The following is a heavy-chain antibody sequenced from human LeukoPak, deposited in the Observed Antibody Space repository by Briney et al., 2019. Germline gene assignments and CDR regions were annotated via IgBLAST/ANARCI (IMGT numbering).Heavy chain of an antibody. CDR2: ISGSGGST. J-gene: IGHJ4*02. V-gene: IGHV3-23*01. D-gene: IGHD6-19*01. Sequence: PGGSLRLSCAASGFTFSSYAMSWVRQAPGKGLEWVSAISGSGGSTYYADSVEGRFTISRDNSKNTLYLQMNSLGAEDTAVYYCAKDGYSSGWYYFDYWGQGTLVTVSS. CDR3: AKDGYSSGWYYFDY. CDR1: GFTFSSYA.